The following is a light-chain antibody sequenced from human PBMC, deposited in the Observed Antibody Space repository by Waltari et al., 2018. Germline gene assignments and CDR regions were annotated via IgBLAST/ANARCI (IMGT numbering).Light chain of an antibody. CDR2: EGS. J-gene: IGLJ1*01. Sequence: QSALTQPASVSGSPGQSITISCTGTRSDVGIYNLVSWYQQHPGKAPKPMIYEGSKRPSGVSNRFSGSKTGNTASLTISGLQAEDEADYYCCSYAGSPFVFGTGTKVTVL. CDR1: RSDVGIYNL. V-gene: IGLV2-23*01. CDR3: CSYAGSPFV.